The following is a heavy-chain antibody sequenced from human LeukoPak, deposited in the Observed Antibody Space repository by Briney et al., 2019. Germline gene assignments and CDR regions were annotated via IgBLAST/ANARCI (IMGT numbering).Heavy chain of an antibody. CDR3: AKDMTTVTYTSDY. CDR1: GFTFSSYA. J-gene: IGHJ4*02. Sequence: AGGSLRLSCAASGFTFSSYAMSWVRQAPGKGLEWVSAISGGGGRTYYADSVQGRFTVSRDNSKNTLYLQMNSLRAEDTAVYYCAKDMTTVTYTSDYWGQATLVTVPS. V-gene: IGHV3-23*01. CDR2: ISGGGGRT. D-gene: IGHD4-17*01.